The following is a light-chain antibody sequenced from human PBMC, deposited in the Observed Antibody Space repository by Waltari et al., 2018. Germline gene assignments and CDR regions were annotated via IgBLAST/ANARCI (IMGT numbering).Light chain of an antibody. Sequence: SSELTQDPSVSVALGPTVKITCQGDSLRSDFATWYQQKPGQAPALVIYGRNKRPSGISDRFSGSSSRDTASLTITGAQAEDEADYYCNSRDTSGRHLVFGGGTKLTVL. CDR2: GRN. J-gene: IGLJ2*01. V-gene: IGLV3-19*01. CDR3: NSRDTSGRHLV. CDR1: SLRSDF.